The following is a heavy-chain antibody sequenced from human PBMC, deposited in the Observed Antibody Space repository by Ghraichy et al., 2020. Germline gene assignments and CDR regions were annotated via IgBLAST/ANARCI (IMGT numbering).Heavy chain of an antibody. V-gene: IGHV3-7*01. CDR3: ARDQQSMGGLI. D-gene: IGHD2/OR15-2a*01. J-gene: IGHJ3*02. CDR1: GFTFSSYW. CDR2: IKRDGSEK. Sequence: SCAASGFTFSSYWMSWVRQAPGKGLEWVANIKRDGSEKYYVDSVKGRFTVSRDNAKNSLYLQMNSLSAEEPAVYYCARDQQSMGGLIWGQGTMVTVSS.